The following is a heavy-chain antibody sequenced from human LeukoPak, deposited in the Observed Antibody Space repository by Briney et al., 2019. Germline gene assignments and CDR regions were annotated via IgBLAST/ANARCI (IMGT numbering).Heavy chain of an antibody. J-gene: IGHJ6*03. Sequence: SETLSLTCTVSGGSISSYYWSWIRQPPGKGLERIGYIYTSGSTNYNPSLKSRVTISVDTSKNQFSLKLSSVTAADTAVYYCARRGSSSSSFDYYYYMDVWGKGTTVTVSS. D-gene: IGHD6-6*01. CDR1: GGSISSYY. CDR2: IYTSGST. CDR3: ARRGSSSSSFDYYYYMDV. V-gene: IGHV4-4*09.